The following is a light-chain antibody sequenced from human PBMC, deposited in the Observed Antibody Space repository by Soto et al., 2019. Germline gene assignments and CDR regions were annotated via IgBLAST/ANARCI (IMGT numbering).Light chain of an antibody. Sequence: EILMTQSPATLSVSPGERVTFSCRASQSVSSNLAWYRQKPGQAPGLLIYGASTRATGIPARFSGSGSGTEFTLTISSLQSEDFAVYYCQQKNNWPLTFGGGTKVEIK. J-gene: IGKJ4*02. V-gene: IGKV3-15*01. CDR1: QSVSSN. CDR3: QQKNNWPLT. CDR2: GAS.